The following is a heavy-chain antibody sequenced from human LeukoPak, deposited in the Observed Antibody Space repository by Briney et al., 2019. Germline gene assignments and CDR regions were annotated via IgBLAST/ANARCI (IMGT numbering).Heavy chain of an antibody. V-gene: IGHV3-73*01. Sequence: PGGSLRLSCAASGLTFSGSAMHWVRQASGKGLEWVGRIRSKANSYATAYAASVKGRFTISRDDSKNTAYLQMNSLRAEDTAVYYCAKDARSVAATRFDYWGQGTLVTVSS. CDR1: GLTFSGSA. J-gene: IGHJ4*02. D-gene: IGHD2-15*01. CDR2: IRSKANSYAT. CDR3: AKDARSVAATRFDY.